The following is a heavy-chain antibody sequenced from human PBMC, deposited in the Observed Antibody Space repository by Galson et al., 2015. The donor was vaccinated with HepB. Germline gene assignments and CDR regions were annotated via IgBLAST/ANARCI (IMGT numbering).Heavy chain of an antibody. CDR3: VFLRGNDLKPLDS. D-gene: IGHD4-23*01. CDR1: TFIFSTYS. CDR2: ISSSSTTI. J-gene: IGHJ4*02. Sequence: SLRLSCAASTFIFSTYSMNWVRQAPGKGLEWISYISSSSTTIYYADSVKGRFTISRDNAKNSLYLQMNSLRDEDTAVYYCVFLRGNDLKPLDSWGLGTLVTVSP. V-gene: IGHV3-48*02.